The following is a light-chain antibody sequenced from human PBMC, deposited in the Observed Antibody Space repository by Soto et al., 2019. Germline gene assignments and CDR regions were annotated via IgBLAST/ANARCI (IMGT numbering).Light chain of an antibody. CDR1: SSDVGGYNY. CDR2: EVS. V-gene: IGLV2-14*01. J-gene: IGLJ2*01. Sequence: QSALTQPASVSGSPGQSITISCTGTSSDVGGYNYVSWYQQHPGKAPKLMIYEVSNRPSGVSNRFSGSKSGNTASLTISGLQAEDEADYYCAAWDDSLSGPNVVFGGGTQLTVL. CDR3: AAWDDSLSGPNVV.